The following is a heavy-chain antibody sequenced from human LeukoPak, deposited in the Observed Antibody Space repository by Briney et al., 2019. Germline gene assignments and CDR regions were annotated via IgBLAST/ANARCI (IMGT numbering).Heavy chain of an antibody. CDR1: GFTLSSYE. J-gene: IGHJ6*03. V-gene: IGHV3-23*01. D-gene: IGHD3-10*01. CDR3: AREGLLWFGELLPDYYYYMDV. Sequence: GGSLRLSCTASGFTLSSYEMSWIRQAPGKGLEWVSSIDYSGGSTYYADSVKGRFTISRDNAKNSLYLQMNSLRAEDTAVYYCAREGLLWFGELLPDYYYYMDVWGKGTTVTISS. CDR2: IDYSGGST.